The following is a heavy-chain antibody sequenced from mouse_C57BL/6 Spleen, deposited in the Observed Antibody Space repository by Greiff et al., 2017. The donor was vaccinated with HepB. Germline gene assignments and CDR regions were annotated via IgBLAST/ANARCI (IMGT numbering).Heavy chain of an antibody. V-gene: IGHV1-18*01. CDR1: GYTFTDYN. J-gene: IGHJ3*01. CDR2: INPNNGGT. D-gene: IGHD1-1*01. Sequence: EVQLQQSGPELVKPGASVKIPCKASGYTFTDYNMDWVKQSHGKSLEWIGDINPNNGGTIYNQKFKGKATLTVDKSWSTAYMELRSLTSEDTAVYYCARNPVSSSSAWFAYWGQGTLVTVSA. CDR3: ARNPVSSSSAWFAY.